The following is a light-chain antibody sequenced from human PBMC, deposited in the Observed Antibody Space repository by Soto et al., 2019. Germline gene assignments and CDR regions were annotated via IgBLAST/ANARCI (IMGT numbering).Light chain of an antibody. V-gene: IGKV3-20*01. J-gene: IGKJ1*01. CDR3: QRYGRSQWT. CDR1: QSTTY. CDR2: GSS. Sequence: EVVLTQFPGTLSLSQREKASLSCRASQSTTYLAWYQQKPGQAPRLLIYGSSTRAPGTPDRFSASGSGTDFTLTISRLEPEDFAVYFCQRYGRSQWTFGQGTKVDIK.